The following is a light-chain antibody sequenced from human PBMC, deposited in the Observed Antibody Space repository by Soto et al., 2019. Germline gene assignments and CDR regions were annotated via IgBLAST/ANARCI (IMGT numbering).Light chain of an antibody. CDR2: DNY. V-gene: IGLV1-51*01. CDR1: SSNIGNNF. CDR3: ETWDTSLSAVL. J-gene: IGLJ2*01. Sequence: QSVLTQPPSVSAAPGQKVTISCSGNSSNIGNNFVSWYLQPPGAAPKLLIYDNYKRPSGIPDRFSGFKSGTSATLGITGLQTGDEADYYGETWDTSLSAVLFGGGTKVTVL.